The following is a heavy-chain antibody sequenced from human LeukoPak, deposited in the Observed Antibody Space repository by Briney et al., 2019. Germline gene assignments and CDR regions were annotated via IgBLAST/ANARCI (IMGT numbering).Heavy chain of an antibody. Sequence: ASVKVSCKASGYTFIGYYMHWVRQAPGQGLEWMGWINPNSGGTNYTQKFQGRVTMTRDTSISTAYMELSRLRSDDTAVYYCARDRGYCTDGVCSDFDYWGQGTLVTVSS. D-gene: IGHD2-8*01. CDR3: ARDRGYCTDGVCSDFDY. CDR1: GYTFIGYY. J-gene: IGHJ4*02. CDR2: INPNSGGT. V-gene: IGHV1-2*02.